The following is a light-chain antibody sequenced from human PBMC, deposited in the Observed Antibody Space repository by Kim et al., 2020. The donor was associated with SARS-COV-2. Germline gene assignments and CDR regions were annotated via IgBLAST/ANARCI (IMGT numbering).Light chain of an antibody. CDR1: INY. Sequence: VCGSHAQSITISCTGSINYVSWYQQHPGKVPKLIIYDVSNRPSGISPRFSGSKSGNTASLTISGLQAEDAADYYCSSYISSATGVFGGGTQLTVL. CDR3: SSYISSATGV. V-gene: IGLV2-14*03. J-gene: IGLJ7*01. CDR2: DVS.